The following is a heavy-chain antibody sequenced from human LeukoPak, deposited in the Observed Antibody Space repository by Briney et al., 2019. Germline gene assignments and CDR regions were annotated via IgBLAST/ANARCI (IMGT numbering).Heavy chain of an antibody. CDR1: GYTFTSYG. V-gene: IGHV1-18*01. J-gene: IGHJ5*02. CDR3: AMGGYSSSSGGNWFDP. D-gene: IGHD6-13*01. Sequence: ASVKVSCKASGYTFTSYGISWVRQAPGQGLEWMGWISAYNGNTNYAQKLQGRVTMTTDTSTSTAYMELRSLRSDDTAVYYCAMGGYSSSSGGNWFDPWGQGTLVTASS. CDR2: ISAYNGNT.